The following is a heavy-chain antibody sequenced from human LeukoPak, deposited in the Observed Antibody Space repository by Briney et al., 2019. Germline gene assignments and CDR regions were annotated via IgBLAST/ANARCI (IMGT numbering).Heavy chain of an antibody. V-gene: IGHV4-4*07. Sequence: SETLSLTCTVSGGSISSYYWSWIRQPAGKGLEWIGRIYTSGSTNYNPSLKSRVTMSVDTSKNQFSLKLSSVTAADTAVYYCARDATVIDYYYGMDVWGQGTTVTVSS. CDR3: ARDATVIDYYYGMDV. CDR2: IYTSGST. D-gene: IGHD4-17*01. CDR1: GGSISSYY. J-gene: IGHJ6*02.